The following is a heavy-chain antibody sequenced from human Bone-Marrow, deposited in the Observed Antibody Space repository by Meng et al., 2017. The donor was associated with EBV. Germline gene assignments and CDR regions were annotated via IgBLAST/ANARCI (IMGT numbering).Heavy chain of an antibody. CDR2: INTITGNP. CDR3: TRGGDSYGYYDY. CDR1: GYTFDDYA. V-gene: IGHV7-4-1*02. Sequence: QVQLVQSGSELKKPGASGKVSCKASGYTFDDYAINWVRQVPGQGLEWMGWINTITGNPTYAQGFIGRFVFSLDTSVSTTFLRISSLKAEDTAVYYCTRGGDSYGYYDYWGQGTLVTVSS. J-gene: IGHJ4*01. D-gene: IGHD3-22*01.